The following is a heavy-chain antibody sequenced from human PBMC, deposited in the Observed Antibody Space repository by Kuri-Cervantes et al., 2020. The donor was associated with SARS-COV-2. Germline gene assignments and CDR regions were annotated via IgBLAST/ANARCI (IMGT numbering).Heavy chain of an antibody. J-gene: IGHJ6*02. D-gene: IGHD3-3*01. Sequence: GGSLRLSCAASGFTFSSYAMSWVRQAPGKGLEWVSAISGSGGSTYYADSVKGRFTISRDNSKNTLYLQMNSLRAEDTAVYYCAREPRIDYDFWSGYYIPWGQGTTVTVSS. CDR2: ISGSGGST. V-gene: IGHV3-23*01. CDR1: GFTFSSYA. CDR3: AREPRIDYDFWSGYYIP.